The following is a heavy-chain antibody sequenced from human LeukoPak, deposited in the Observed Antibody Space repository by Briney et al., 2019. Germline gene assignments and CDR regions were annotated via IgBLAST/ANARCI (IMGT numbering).Heavy chain of an antibody. J-gene: IGHJ4*02. V-gene: IGHV3-74*01. Sequence: PGGSLRLSCAASGFTFSNYWIHWVRQAPGTGLVWVSRLSSDGSSTIYEDSVQGRFTVSRDNAKNTLYLQMNSLRAEDTAVYYCARSRGSYFYFDYWGQGTLVTVSS. D-gene: IGHD1-26*01. CDR2: LSSDGSST. CDR3: ARSRGSYFYFDY. CDR1: GFTFSNYW.